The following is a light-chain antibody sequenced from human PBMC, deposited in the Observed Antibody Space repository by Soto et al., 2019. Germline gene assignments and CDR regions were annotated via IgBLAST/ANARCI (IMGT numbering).Light chain of an antibody. CDR1: QTISSW. CDR2: KAS. J-gene: IGKJ1*01. CDR3: QQSYSRPRT. Sequence: DIQMTQSPSFLSASLGDTVAITCRASQTISSWVAWYQQKPGRAPKXLIYKASSLESGVPSRFSGSGSGTDFTLTITSLQPEDFATYFCQQSYSRPRTFGQGTKVDIK. V-gene: IGKV1-5*03.